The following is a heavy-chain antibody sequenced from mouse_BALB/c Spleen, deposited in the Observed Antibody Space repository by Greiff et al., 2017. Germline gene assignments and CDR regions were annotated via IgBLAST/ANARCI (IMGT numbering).Heavy chain of an antibody. V-gene: IGHV1S81*02. Sequence: QVQLQQPGAELVKPGASVKLSCKASGYTFTSYYMYWVKQRPGQGLEWIGGINPSNGGTNFNEKFKSKATLTVDKSSSTAYMQLSSLTSEDSAVYYCTRSDYGSIPAWFAYWGQGTLVTVSA. CDR3: TRSDYGSIPAWFAY. J-gene: IGHJ3*01. CDR2: INPSNGGT. CDR1: GYTFTSYY. D-gene: IGHD1-1*01.